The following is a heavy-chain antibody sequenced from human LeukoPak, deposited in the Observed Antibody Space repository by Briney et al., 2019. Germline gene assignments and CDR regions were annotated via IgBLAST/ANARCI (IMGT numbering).Heavy chain of an antibody. CDR1: GGSISNYY. V-gene: IGHV4-59*08. J-gene: IGHJ4*02. CDR2: IHYSGRT. Sequence: SETLSLTCTVSGGSISNYYWSWIRQTPGKGLEWIGYIHYSGRTQYNPSLKSRLTISVDTSMNQFSLKLSSVTAADTAVYYCARHFGSGTHPLDYWGQGTLVTVSS. CDR3: ARHFGSGTHPLDY. D-gene: IGHD3-10*01.